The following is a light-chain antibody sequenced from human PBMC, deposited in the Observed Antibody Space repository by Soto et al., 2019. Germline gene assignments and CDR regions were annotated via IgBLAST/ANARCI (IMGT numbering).Light chain of an antibody. CDR2: DDS. CDR3: QVWDTSSDHNYV. Sequence: ELTQPPSVSVAPGQTARITCGGSNIGSKSVHWYQQKPGQAPVLVVYDDSDRPSGIPERFSGSNSGNTATLTISRVEAGDEADYYCQVWDTSSDHNYVFGTGTKVTVL. J-gene: IGLJ1*01. V-gene: IGLV3-21*02. CDR1: NIGSKS.